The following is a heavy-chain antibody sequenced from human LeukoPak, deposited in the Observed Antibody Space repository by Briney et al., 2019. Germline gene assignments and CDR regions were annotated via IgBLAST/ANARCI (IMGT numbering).Heavy chain of an antibody. D-gene: IGHD3-22*01. CDR2: IIPIFGTA. J-gene: IGHJ1*01. V-gene: IGHV1-69*13. CDR3: ARDLRSSSYYYDSSGSNKGTYFQH. CDR1: GGTFSSYA. Sequence: SVKVSCKASGGTFSSYAISWVRQAPGQGLEWMGGIIPIFGTANYAQKFQGRVTITADESTSTAYMELSSLRSEDTAVYYCARDLRSSSYYYDSSGSNKGTYFQHWGQGTLVTVSS.